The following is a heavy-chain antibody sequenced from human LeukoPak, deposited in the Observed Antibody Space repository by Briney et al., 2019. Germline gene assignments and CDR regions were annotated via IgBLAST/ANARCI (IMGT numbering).Heavy chain of an antibody. D-gene: IGHD6-19*01. CDR2: IIPILGIA. Sequence: ASVKVSCKASRGTFSSYAISWVRQAPGQGLEWMGRIIPILGIANYAQKFQGRVTITADKSTSTAYMELSSLRSEDTAVYYCARDPREGSGLADYWGQGTLVTVSS. CDR3: ARDPREGSGLADY. CDR1: RGTFSSYA. V-gene: IGHV1-69*04. J-gene: IGHJ4*02.